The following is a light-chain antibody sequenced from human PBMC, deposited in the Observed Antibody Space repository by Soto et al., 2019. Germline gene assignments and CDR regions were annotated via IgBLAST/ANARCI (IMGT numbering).Light chain of an antibody. J-gene: IGKJ1*01. CDR3: QQYSNWPRT. V-gene: IGKV3-15*01. Sequence: EIVMTQSQATLSVSPGERATLSCRASQSVSDYLAWYQQTHGQPPRLLIYTASTRANGIPARFSGSGSGTEFILTISSLQSEDFAVYYCQQYSNWPRTFGQGTRVEIK. CDR1: QSVSDY. CDR2: TAS.